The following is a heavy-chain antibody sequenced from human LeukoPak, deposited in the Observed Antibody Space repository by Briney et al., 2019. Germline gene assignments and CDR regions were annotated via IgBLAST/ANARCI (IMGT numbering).Heavy chain of an antibody. CDR1: GFSVSNNY. V-gene: IGHV3-53*01. CDR2: IYGDGRT. CDR3: ARGRGLGVVSPYFDY. D-gene: IGHD3-3*01. J-gene: IGHJ4*02. Sequence: PGGSLRLSCVVSGFSVSNNYIIWVRQAPGNGLERVSVIYGDGRTSHSASVRGRITISRDDSENIVSLQMNNLRAEDTAVYYCARGRGLGVVSPYFDYWGQGTLVTVSS.